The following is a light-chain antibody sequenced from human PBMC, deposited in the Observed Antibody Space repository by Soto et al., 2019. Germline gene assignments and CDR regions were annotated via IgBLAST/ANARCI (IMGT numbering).Light chain of an antibody. V-gene: IGLV2-14*01. CDR3: SSYTSSSTLV. Sequence: QSALTQPASVSGSPGQSITISCTGTSSDVGGYNYVSWYQQHPGKAPKLMIYEVSNRPSGVSNRISVSKSGNTASLTISGLQAEDEADYYCSSYTSSSTLVFGTGTKLTVL. CDR1: SSDVGGYNY. CDR2: EVS. J-gene: IGLJ1*01.